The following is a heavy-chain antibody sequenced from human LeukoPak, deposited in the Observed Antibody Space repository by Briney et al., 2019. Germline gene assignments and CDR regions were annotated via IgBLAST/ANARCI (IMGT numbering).Heavy chain of an antibody. Sequence: PSETLSLTCRVSGASISGYYWSWIRQPPGKGLEWIGHMYYSGGTTYNPSLKSRVSISLDTSKNQFSLKLNSMTAADTAVYYCARGYSSGADWFDPWGQGTLVTVPS. V-gene: IGHV4-59*12. CDR3: ARGYSSGADWFDP. CDR1: GASISGYY. J-gene: IGHJ5*02. D-gene: IGHD6-19*01. CDR2: MYYSGGT.